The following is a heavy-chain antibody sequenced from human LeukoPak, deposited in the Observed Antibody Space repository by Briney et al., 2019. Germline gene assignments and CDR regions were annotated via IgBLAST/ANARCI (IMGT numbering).Heavy chain of an antibody. Sequence: SETLSLTCDVSGGSISSGGYSWSWIRQPPGKGLEWIGYIYHSGSTYYNPSLKSRVTISVDRSKNQFSLKLSSVTAADTAVYYCARVSYYDSSGYRHDAFDIWGQGTMVTVSS. J-gene: IGHJ3*02. CDR3: ARVSYYDSSGYRHDAFDI. D-gene: IGHD3-22*01. CDR2: IYHSGST. V-gene: IGHV4-30-2*01. CDR1: GGSISSGGYS.